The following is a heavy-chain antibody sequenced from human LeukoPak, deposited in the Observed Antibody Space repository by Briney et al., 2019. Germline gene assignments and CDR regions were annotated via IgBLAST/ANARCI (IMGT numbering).Heavy chain of an antibody. V-gene: IGHV4-59*01. CDR1: GVSISSYY. J-gene: IGHJ6*02. D-gene: IGHD3-10*01. CDR2: IYYSGST. CDR3: ARRHAGSYQYYYYYGMDV. Sequence: PSETLSLTYTVSGVSISSYYWSWIRQPPGKGREWRGYIYYSGSTNDNPSLKSRVNISVDASKHQLYLKLRSVTAAEKAVYYCARRHAGSYQYYYYYGMDVWGQGTTVTVSS.